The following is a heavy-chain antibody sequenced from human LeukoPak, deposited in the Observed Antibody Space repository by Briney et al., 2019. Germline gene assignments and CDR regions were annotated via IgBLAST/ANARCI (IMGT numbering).Heavy chain of an antibody. J-gene: IGHJ4*02. V-gene: IGHV3-23*01. CDR1: GFTFSNSA. CDR3: AKAGSIRFDY. D-gene: IGHD1-26*01. CDR2: ISGSGGST. Sequence: AGGSLRLSCAASGFTFSNSAMSWVRQAPGKGLEWVSGISGSGGSTYYADSVKGRITISRDNPKNTLYLQMNSLRAEDTAVYYCAKAGSIRFDYWGQGTLVTVSS.